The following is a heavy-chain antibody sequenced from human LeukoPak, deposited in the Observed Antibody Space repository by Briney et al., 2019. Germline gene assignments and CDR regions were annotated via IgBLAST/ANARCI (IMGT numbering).Heavy chain of an antibody. CDR3: ARASGERRGDFDY. J-gene: IGHJ4*02. Sequence: SETLSLTCTVSGGSISSYYWSWIRQPPGKGLEWIGYIYYSGSTNYNPSLKSRVTISVDTSKNQFSLKLSSVTAADTAVYYCARASGERRGDFDYWGQGTLVTVSS. V-gene: IGHV4-59*01. CDR2: IYYSGST. D-gene: IGHD1-1*01. CDR1: GGSISSYY.